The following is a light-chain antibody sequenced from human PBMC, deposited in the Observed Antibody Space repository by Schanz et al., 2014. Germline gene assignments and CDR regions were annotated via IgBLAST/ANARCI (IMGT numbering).Light chain of an antibody. Sequence: QSALTQPPSASGSPGQSVTISCTGTSSDVGGYNFVSWYQQHPGKVPKLLIFEVSQRPSGVPDRFSGSKSGTTASLTVSGLQTEEEADYYCQSYDSSLSVSWVFGGGTKLTVL. J-gene: IGLJ3*02. CDR1: SSDVGGYNF. CDR2: EVS. CDR3: QSYDSSLSVSWV. V-gene: IGLV2-8*01.